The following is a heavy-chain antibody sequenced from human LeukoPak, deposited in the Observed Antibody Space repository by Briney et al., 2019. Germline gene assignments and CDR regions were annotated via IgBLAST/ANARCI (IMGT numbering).Heavy chain of an antibody. D-gene: IGHD3-10*01. Sequence: GGSLRLSCAASGFTFSSYGMHWVRQAPGKGLEWVAFIREDGSNKYYADSVKGRFTISRDNSKNTLYLQMNSLRAEDTAVYYCAKVKGMVPGVTPYGPGTYYFDYWGQGTLVTVSS. CDR2: IREDGSNK. J-gene: IGHJ4*02. V-gene: IGHV3-30*02. CDR1: GFTFSSYG. CDR3: AKVKGMVPGVTPYGPGTYYFDY.